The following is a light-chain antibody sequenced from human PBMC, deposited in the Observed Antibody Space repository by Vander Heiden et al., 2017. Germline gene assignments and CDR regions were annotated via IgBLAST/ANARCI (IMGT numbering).Light chain of an antibody. Sequence: QSALTQPASVSGSPGQSTTLSCTGTSSDVGGYNYVSWYQQHPGKAPKLMIYDVSNRPSGVSNRFSGSKSGNTASLTISGLQAEDEADYYCSSYTSSSTRVFGTGTKVTVL. J-gene: IGLJ1*01. CDR1: SSDVGGYNY. CDR3: SSYTSSSTRV. V-gene: IGLV2-14*01. CDR2: DVS.